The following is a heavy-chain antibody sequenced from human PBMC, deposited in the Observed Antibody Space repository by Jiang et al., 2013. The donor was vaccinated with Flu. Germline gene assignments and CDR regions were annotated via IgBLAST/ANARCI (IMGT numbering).Heavy chain of an antibody. J-gene: IGHJ5*02. CDR1: GYSFTSYW. CDR3: ARLGYYDSSGYFPNWFDP. V-gene: IGHV5-51*03. Sequence: GAEVKKPGESLKISCKGSGYSFTSYWIGWVRQMPGKGLEWMGIIYPGDSDTRYSPSFQGQVTISADKSISTAYLQWSSLKASDTAMYYCARLGYYDSSGYFPNWFDPWGQGTLVTVSS. D-gene: IGHD3-22*01. CDR2: IYPGDSDT.